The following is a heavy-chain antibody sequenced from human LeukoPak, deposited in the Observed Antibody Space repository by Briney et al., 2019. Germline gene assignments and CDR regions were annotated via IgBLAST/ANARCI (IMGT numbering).Heavy chain of an antibody. V-gene: IGHV3-33*01. CDR1: GFTFSSYG. CDR3: ARGETSSYDY. Sequence: GGSLRLSCAASGFTFSSYGMHWVRQAPGKGLEWVAGIWYDGSKKYYADSLKGRFTISRDNSKNTFFLQMNSLRAEDTAVYYCARGETSSYDYWGQGTLVTVSS. J-gene: IGHJ4*02. CDR2: IWYDGSKK. D-gene: IGHD2-2*01.